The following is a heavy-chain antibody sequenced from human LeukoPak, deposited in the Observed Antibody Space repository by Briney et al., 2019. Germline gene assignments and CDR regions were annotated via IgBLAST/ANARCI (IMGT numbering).Heavy chain of an antibody. J-gene: IGHJ4*02. CDR2: VYYGRSP. CDR1: GDSISRSTYY. D-gene: IGHD6-25*01. CDR3: ARSSGTGTFSY. Sequence: SETLSLTCTVSGDSISRSTYYWAWIRQPPGKGLEWIGSVYYGRSPYFNPSLESRATISVDTSKNHFSLKVSSVTAADTAVYYCARSSGTGTFSYWGQGTLVTVSS. V-gene: IGHV4-39*02.